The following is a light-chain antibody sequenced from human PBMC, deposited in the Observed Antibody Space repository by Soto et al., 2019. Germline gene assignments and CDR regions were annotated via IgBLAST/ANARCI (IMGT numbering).Light chain of an antibody. J-gene: IGKJ4*01. Sequence: EIVSAQAPVTLSLAPGERHTLSCSASQSVSSSYLAWYQQKPGQAPTLLIYGASSRATGIPDRFSGSGSGTDFTLTISRLEPEDFAVYDCQQYGSSPALTVGGGTKVDNK. CDR2: GAS. CDR3: QQYGSSPALT. V-gene: IGKV3-20*01. CDR1: QSVSSSY.